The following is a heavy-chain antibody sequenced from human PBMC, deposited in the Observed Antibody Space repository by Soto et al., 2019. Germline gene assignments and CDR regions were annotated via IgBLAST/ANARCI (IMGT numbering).Heavy chain of an antibody. CDR1: GGSFSGYY. CDR2: INHSGST. Sequence: ETLSLTCAVYGGSFSGYYWSWIRQPPGKGLEWIGEINHSGSTNYNPSLRSRVTISVDTSKNQFSLKLSSVTAADTAVYYCAGGPLLDYWGQGTLVTVSS. V-gene: IGHV4-34*01. J-gene: IGHJ4*02. CDR3: AGGPLLDY.